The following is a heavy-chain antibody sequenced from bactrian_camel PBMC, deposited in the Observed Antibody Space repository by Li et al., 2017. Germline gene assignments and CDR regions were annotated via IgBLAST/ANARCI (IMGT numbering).Heavy chain of an antibody. V-gene: IGHV3S6*01. D-gene: IGHD5*01. CDR2: IYHGGGAT. CDR1: EFTYSRTW. CDR3: AATAGYGLTTPLAPSRYRY. J-gene: IGHJ4*01. Sequence: HVQLVESGGGSVSAGGSLRLSCTASEFTYSRTWLGWFRQGPGKEREGVAAIYHGGGATAYADSVKGRFTISRDSATNTLTLQMNSLKPEDTAMYYCAATAGYGLTTPLAPSRYRYWGQGTQVTVS.